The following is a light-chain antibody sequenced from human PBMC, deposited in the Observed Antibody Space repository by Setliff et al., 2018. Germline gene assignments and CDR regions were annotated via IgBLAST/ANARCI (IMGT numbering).Light chain of an antibody. CDR1: TSNIGSNP. CDR2: SNN. CDR3: EAWDDSLNGYV. V-gene: IGLV1-44*01. Sequence: QSVLTQPPSASGTPGQRITISCSGGTSNIGSNPVNWYRQLPGTAPKLLIYSNNQRPSGVPDRFSGSKSGTSASLAVSGLQSEDEADFYCEAWDDSLNGYVFGSGTKVTVL. J-gene: IGLJ1*01.